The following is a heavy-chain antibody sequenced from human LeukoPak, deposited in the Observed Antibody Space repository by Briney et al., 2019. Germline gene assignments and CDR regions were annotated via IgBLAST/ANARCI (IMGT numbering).Heavy chain of an antibody. D-gene: IGHD1-26*01. Sequence: KPGGSLRLSCAAPGFTFSNAWMSWVRQAPGKGLEWVGRIKSKTNGGTTDYAAPVKGRFTVSRDDSKNTLYLQMNSLKSEDTAVYYCTTATAKSGSSWGGFDYWGRGTLVTVSS. J-gene: IGHJ4*02. CDR2: IKSKTNGGTT. CDR1: GFTFSNAW. V-gene: IGHV3-15*01. CDR3: TTATAKSGSSWGGFDY.